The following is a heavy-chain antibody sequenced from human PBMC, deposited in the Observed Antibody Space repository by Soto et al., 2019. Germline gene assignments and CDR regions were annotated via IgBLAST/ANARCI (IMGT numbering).Heavy chain of an antibody. Sequence: GGSLRLSCADSGFTFSASGIHWVRQASGKGLEWIGHIKNKPNSYATGYAASVKGRFTISRDDSQNTAYLQMNNLKSEDTAVYYCTRQSARWEDWFDPWGQGTLVTVSS. D-gene: IGHD1-26*01. CDR1: GFTFSASG. V-gene: IGHV3-73*01. CDR3: TRQSARWEDWFDP. J-gene: IGHJ5*02. CDR2: IKNKPNSYAT.